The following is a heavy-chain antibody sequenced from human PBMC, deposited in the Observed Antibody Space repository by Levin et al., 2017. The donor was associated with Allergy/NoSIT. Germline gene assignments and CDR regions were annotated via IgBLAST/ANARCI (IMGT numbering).Heavy chain of an antibody. CDR3: ARVAGYSYGYYFDY. J-gene: IGHJ4*02. V-gene: IGHV4-30-2*01. CDR2: IFLSGST. Sequence: SQTLSLTCAVSGGSISSGGYSWSWIRQPPGKGLEWIGNIFLSGSTYYNPSLKSRVTISVDRSKNQFSLNLSSVTAADTAVYYCARVAGYSYGYYFDYWGQGTLVTVSS. D-gene: IGHD5-18*01. CDR1: GGSISSGGYS.